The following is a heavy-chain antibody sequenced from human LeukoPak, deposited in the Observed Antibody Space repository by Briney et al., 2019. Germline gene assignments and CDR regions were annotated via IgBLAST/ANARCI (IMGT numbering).Heavy chain of an antibody. V-gene: IGHV3-7*04. CDR2: IKDDGSEK. J-gene: IGHJ4*02. D-gene: IGHD1-14*01. CDR3: ARARIDY. CDR1: GFTFSSYW. Sequence: GGSLRLSCVGSGFTFSSYWITWGRQAPGKGREGGANIKDDGSEKYSVDSVKGRFTISRDNAKNLLYLQMSSLRAEDTAVYYCARARIDYWGQGTLVTVSS.